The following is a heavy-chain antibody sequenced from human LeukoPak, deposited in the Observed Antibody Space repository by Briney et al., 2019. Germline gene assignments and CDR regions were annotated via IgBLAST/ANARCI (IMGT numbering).Heavy chain of an antibody. Sequence: SVKVSCKASGGTFSSYAISWVRQAPGQGLEWMGRIIPIFGTANYAQKFQGRVTITTDESTSTAYMELSSLRSEDTAVYYCARGAFIPETPQWGFDPWGKEPLVTVSS. CDR3: ARGAFIPETPQWGFDP. D-gene: IGHD1-14*01. CDR2: IIPIFGTA. CDR1: GGTFSSYA. J-gene: IGHJ5*02. V-gene: IGHV1-69*05.